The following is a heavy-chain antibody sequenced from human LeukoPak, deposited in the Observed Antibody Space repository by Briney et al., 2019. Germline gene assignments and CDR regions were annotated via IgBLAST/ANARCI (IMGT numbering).Heavy chain of an antibody. CDR3: AKDPNGSDPDFDY. D-gene: IGHD3-10*01. CDR2: ISGSGGST. V-gene: IGHV3-23*01. Sequence: GGSLRLSCAASGFTFSSYAMTWVRQAPGKGLEWVSGISGSGGSTNYADSVKGRFTISRDNSKDTLYLQMNSLRAEDTAVYYCAKDPNGSDPDFDYWGQGTLVTVSS. CDR1: GFTFSSYA. J-gene: IGHJ4*02.